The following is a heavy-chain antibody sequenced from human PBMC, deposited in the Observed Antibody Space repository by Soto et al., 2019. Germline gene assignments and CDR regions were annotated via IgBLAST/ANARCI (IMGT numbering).Heavy chain of an antibody. CDR3: ARSAYSYVNQYFDY. J-gene: IGHJ4*01. D-gene: IGHD5-18*01. CDR2: TYDNGST. CDR1: GGSINSYY. Sequence: PSETLSLTCTVSGGSINSYYWSWIRKSPGKGLEWIGYTYDNGSTNYNPSLKSRVSISVDTSKNQFSLKLSSVTAADTAVYYCARSAYSYVNQYFDYWGHGTLVTVSS. V-gene: IGHV4-59*01.